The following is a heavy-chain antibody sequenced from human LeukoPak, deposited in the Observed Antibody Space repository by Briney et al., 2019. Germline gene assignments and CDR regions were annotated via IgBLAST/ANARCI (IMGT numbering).Heavy chain of an antibody. D-gene: IGHD4-17*01. CDR2: INSSGSNI. V-gene: IGHV3-48*03. Sequence: GGSVRLSCAASGFSFSNYEMNWVRQAPGKGLEWVSYINSSGSNIYYADSVKGRFTISRDNAKNSLYLQMNSLRAEDTAVYYCARYYGDYGTHFDYGGQGTLVIVSS. J-gene: IGHJ4*02. CDR3: ARYYGDYGTHFDY. CDR1: GFSFSNYE.